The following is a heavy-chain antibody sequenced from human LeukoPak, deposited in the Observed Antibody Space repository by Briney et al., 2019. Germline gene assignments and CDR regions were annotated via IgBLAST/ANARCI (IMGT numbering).Heavy chain of an antibody. V-gene: IGHV3-74*01. J-gene: IGHJ1*01. CDR3: AKDLSGGPNHVVVTAKSQYFQH. D-gene: IGHD2-21*02. CDR2: INSDGSST. Sequence: GGSLRLSCAASGFTFSSYWMHWVRQAPGKGLVWVSRINSDGSSTSYADSVKGRFTISRDNAKNTLYLQMNSLRAEDTAVYYCAKDLSGGPNHVVVTAKSQYFQHWGQGTLVTVSS. CDR1: GFTFSSYW.